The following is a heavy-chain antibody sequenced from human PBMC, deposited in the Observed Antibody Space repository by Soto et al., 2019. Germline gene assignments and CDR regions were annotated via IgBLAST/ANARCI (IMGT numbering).Heavy chain of an antibody. V-gene: IGHV1-69*08. CDR3: ARDAGSGRPMDY. D-gene: IGHD3-10*01. Sequence: QVQLVQSGAEVKKPGSSVKVSCKASGVTANSNSVSWVRQAPGQGLEWMGRVMPVLGMATYARKFRGRLNITADKFDINADTSTMTVYMELTRLTSDDTALYYCARDAGSGRPMDYWGQGTLVTVSS. J-gene: IGHJ4*02. CDR1: GVTANSNS. CDR2: VMPVLGMA.